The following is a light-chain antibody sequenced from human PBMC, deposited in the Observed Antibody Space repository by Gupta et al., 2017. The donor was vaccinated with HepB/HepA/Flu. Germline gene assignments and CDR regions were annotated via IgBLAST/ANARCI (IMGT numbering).Light chain of an antibody. CDR2: DAS. Sequence: EIVLTRSLATLSLSPGESATLPCRASQVVGTNLAWYQQKPGQAPRLLIYDASNRAKGSPARFSGGGAGTDVTLTISSREQEDFAIYYCQQRSNWPPALTFGGGTRVEI. J-gene: IGKJ4*01. V-gene: IGKV3-11*01. CDR1: QVVGTN. CDR3: QQRSNWPPALT.